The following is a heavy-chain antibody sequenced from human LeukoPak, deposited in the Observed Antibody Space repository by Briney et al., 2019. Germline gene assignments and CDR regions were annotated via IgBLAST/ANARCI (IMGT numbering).Heavy chain of an antibody. Sequence: GGSLRLSCAASGFTFSSYWMHWVRQAPGKGLVWVSRINSDGSSTSYADSVKGRFTISRDNSKNTLYLQMNSLRAEDTAVYYCAKRPGGLALYDYVWGSYRPMYFDYWGQGTLVTVSS. CDR2: INSDGSST. CDR3: AKRPGGLALYDYVWGSYRPMYFDY. J-gene: IGHJ4*02. V-gene: IGHV3-74*01. D-gene: IGHD3-16*02. CDR1: GFTFSSYW.